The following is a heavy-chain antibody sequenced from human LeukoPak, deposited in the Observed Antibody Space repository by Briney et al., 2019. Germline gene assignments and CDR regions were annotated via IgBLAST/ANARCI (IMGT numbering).Heavy chain of an antibody. CDR1: GXTFXSYG. Sequence: GGSLRLSCAASGXTFXSYGXHXVXXGPXXXXXXXTFIXYXGNXKNXXDYMTGRFTISRDNSKNTLYLQMNSLRAEDTAVYYCARSGSTYYYGMDVWGQGTTVTVSS. V-gene: IGHV3-33*01. CDR2: IXYXGNXK. CDR3: ARSGSTYYYGMDV. D-gene: IGHD3-10*01. J-gene: IGHJ6*02.